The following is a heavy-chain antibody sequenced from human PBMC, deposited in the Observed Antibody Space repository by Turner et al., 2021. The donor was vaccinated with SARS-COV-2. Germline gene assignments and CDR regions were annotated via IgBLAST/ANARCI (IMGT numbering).Heavy chain of an antibody. CDR2: INYDGSIR. D-gene: IGHD7-27*01. CDR3: TRNNWGIDS. V-gene: IGHV3-74*01. CDR1: GFTFSSHW. J-gene: IGHJ4*02. Sequence: EVQLVESGGDLVQPGGSRRLSCAASGFTFSSHWMHWVRQVPGGGLVWVSRINYDGSIRDHADSVEGRFTISRDNTKNMLYLQMNSLRAEDTAIYYCTRNNWGIDSWGQGTLVTVSS.